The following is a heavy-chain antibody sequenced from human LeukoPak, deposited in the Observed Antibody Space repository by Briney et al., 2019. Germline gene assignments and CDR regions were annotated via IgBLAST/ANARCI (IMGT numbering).Heavy chain of an antibody. D-gene: IGHD3-16*02. CDR3: ARVVKVGYVWGSYPPKYFDY. Sequence: SETLSLTCTVSGGSISSYYWSWIRQPPGKGLEWIGEINHSGSTNYNPSLKSRVTISVDTSKNQFSLKLSSVTAADTAVYYCARVVKVGYVWGSYPPKYFDYWGQGTLVTVSS. J-gene: IGHJ4*02. CDR1: GGSISSYY. V-gene: IGHV4-34*01. CDR2: INHSGST.